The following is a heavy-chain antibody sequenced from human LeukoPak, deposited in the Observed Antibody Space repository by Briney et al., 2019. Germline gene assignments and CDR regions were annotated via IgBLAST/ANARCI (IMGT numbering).Heavy chain of an antibody. CDR1: GFTFSSYW. Sequence: GGSLRLSCASSGFTFSSYWMSWVRQAPGKGLEWVANIKQDGSEKYYVDSVKGRFTISRDNAKNSLYLQMNSLRAEDTAVYYCARESHGTLIDSVWGSYFGAQQDDAFDIWGQGTMVTVSS. CDR2: IKQDGSEK. CDR3: ARESHGTLIDSVWGSYFGAQQDDAFDI. D-gene: IGHD3-16*01. V-gene: IGHV3-7*01. J-gene: IGHJ3*02.